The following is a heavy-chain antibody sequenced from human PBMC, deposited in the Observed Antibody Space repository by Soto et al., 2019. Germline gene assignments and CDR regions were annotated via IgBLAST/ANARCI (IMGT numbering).Heavy chain of an antibody. D-gene: IGHD6-13*01. CDR1: GYTFTSYG. Sequence: GASVKVSCKASGYTFTSYGISWVRQAPGQGLEWMGWISAYNGNTNYAQKLQGRVTTTTDTSTSTAYMELRSLRSDDTAVYYCARDQEAAAGTMWGDYGMDVWGQGTTVTVSS. CDR3: ARDQEAAAGTMWGDYGMDV. CDR2: ISAYNGNT. V-gene: IGHV1-18*01. J-gene: IGHJ6*02.